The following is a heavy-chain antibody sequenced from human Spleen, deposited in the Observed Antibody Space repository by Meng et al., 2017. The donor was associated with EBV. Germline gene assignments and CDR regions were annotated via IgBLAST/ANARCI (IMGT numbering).Heavy chain of an antibody. CDR3: AHVLNANWFDP. D-gene: IGHD2-8*01. CDR2: IYWDDDK. J-gene: IGHJ5*02. CDR1: GFSLTTTGVG. V-gene: IGHV2-5*02. Sequence: QITLKESGPTLVKPTXTLTMTCTFSGFSLTTTGVGVAWIRQPPGQALEWLALIYWDDDKRYSPSLKNRLTLTKDTSKNQVVLTMTNVDPVDTGTYYCAHVLNANWFDPWGQGTQVTVSS.